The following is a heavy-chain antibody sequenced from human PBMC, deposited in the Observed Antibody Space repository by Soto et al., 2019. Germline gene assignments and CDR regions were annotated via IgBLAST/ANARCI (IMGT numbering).Heavy chain of an antibody. Sequence: QVQLQESGPGLVKPSGTLSLTCAVSGGSISSSNWWSWVRQPPGKGLQWIGEIYHSGSTNYIPSLKRRVTIAVEKSRNQFSLKRSAVTAADTAVYYCARRWGEGSVDYWGQATLVTVSS. J-gene: IGHJ4*02. V-gene: IGHV4-4*02. CDR2: IYHSGST. D-gene: IGHD3-10*01. CDR1: GGSISSSNW. CDR3: ARRWGEGSVDY.